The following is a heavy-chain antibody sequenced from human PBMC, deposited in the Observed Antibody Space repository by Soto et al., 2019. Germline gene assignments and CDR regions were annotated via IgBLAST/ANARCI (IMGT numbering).Heavy chain of an antibody. CDR2: ISAYDGDT. J-gene: IGHJ6*03. D-gene: IGHD1-1*01. V-gene: IGHV1-18*01. Sequence: QVQLEQSGPEVKKPGASVKVSCKTSGYSFIDYGVGWVRQVPGQGLEWLGWISAYDGDTKFEEKVQDRVTMTTDTSTATAFMELRSLTSDDTAVYYCARAGRAFRTSHYYFFYMDVWGKGTTVTVSS. CDR1: GYSFIDYG. CDR3: ARAGRAFRTSHYYFFYMDV.